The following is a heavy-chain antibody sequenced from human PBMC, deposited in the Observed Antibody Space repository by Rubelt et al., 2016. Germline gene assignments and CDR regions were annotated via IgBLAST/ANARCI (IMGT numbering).Heavy chain of an antibody. D-gene: IGHD3-22*01. Sequence: QVQLVQSGAEVKKPGSSVKVSCKASGGTFSSYAISWVRQAPGQGLEWMGRIIPILGIANYAQKFQGRVMITADKSTSTAYMELSSLRSEDTAVYYCARDRLLDDSSGGDAFDIWGQGTMVTVSS. J-gene: IGHJ3*02. CDR3: ARDRLLDDSSGGDAFDI. V-gene: IGHV1-69*04. CDR2: IIPILGIA. CDR1: GGTFSSYA.